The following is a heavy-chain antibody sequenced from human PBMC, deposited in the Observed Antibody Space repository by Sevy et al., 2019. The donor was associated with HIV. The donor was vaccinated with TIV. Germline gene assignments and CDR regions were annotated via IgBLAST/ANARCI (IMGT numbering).Heavy chain of an antibody. CDR1: GFTFSNFG. V-gene: IGHV3-33*01. D-gene: IGHD2-21*01. CDR3: ARGPSLIVAGAAGYLDY. Sequence: GFLKLPCTASGFTFSNFGIHWVRQAPGKGLQWGALMWYDGNNKYYAESVKGRFTISRDSSKNTGYLQMNNLRAEDTAMYYCARGPSLIVAGAAGYLDYWGQGTLVTVSS. CDR2: MWYDGNNK. J-gene: IGHJ4*02.